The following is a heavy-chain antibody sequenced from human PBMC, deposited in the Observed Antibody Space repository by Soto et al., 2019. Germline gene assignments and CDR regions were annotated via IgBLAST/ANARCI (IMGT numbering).Heavy chain of an antibody. Sequence: LARAAAGDTFNTSWIHGVRQAPGEGLVWLSRITAAGTSTSSADSVKGRFTISRDNAKNTLYLQMNSLRAEDTAMYYCARGDPTYFDYWGQGILVTVFS. CDR3: ARGDPTYFDY. D-gene: IGHD1-26*01. J-gene: IGHJ4*02. V-gene: IGHV3-74*01. CDR1: GDTFNTSW. CDR2: ITAAGTST.